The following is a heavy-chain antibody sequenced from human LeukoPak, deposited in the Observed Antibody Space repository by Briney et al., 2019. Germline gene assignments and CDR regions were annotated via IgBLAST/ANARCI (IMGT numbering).Heavy chain of an antibody. CDR3: ATDLGEDREQLWLGSDY. D-gene: IGHD5-18*01. J-gene: IGHJ4*02. CDR2: FDPEDGET. Sequence: ASVKVSCKVSGYTLTELSMHWVRQAPGKGLEWMGGFDPEDGETIYAQKFQGRVTMIEDTSTDTAYMELSSLRSEDTAVYYCATDLGEDREQLWLGSDYWGQGTLVTVSS. V-gene: IGHV1-24*01. CDR1: GYTLTELS.